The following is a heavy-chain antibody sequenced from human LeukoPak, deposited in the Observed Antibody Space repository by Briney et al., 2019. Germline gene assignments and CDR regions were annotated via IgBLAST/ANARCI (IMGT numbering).Heavy chain of an antibody. CDR1: GGSFSGYY. Sequence: SETLSLTCAVYGGSFSGYYWSWIRQPPGKGLEWIGEINHSGSTNYNPSLKGRVTISVDTSKNQFSLKLSSVTAADTAVYYCARVRGSYYKRGFDAFDIWGQGTMVTVSS. V-gene: IGHV4-34*01. CDR2: INHSGST. J-gene: IGHJ3*02. CDR3: ARVRGSYYKRGFDAFDI. D-gene: IGHD1-26*01.